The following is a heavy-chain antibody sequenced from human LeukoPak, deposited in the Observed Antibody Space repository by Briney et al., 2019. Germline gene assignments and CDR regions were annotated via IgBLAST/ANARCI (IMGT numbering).Heavy chain of an antibody. J-gene: IGHJ4*02. V-gene: IGHV1-69*05. CDR3: ASSGCGGDCYVDY. Sequence: ASVKVSCKASGGTFSSYAISWVRQAPGQGLEWMGGIIPIFGTANYAQKFQGRVTITTDESTSTAYMELSSLRSEDTAVYHCASSGCGGDCYVDYWGQGTLVTVSS. CDR1: GGTFSSYA. D-gene: IGHD2-21*02. CDR2: IIPIFGTA.